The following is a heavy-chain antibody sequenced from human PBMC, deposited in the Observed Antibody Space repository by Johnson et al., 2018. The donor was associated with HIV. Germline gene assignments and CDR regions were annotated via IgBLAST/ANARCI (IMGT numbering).Heavy chain of an antibody. CDR3: ARDGGYNLWSGWPPGAFDF. CDR2: INQDGSEK. J-gene: IGHJ3*01. D-gene: IGHD3-3*01. V-gene: IGHV3-7*01. CDR1: GFTFSSYW. Sequence: VQLVESGGGLVQPGGSLRLSCAASGFTFSSYWMSWVRQAPGKGLEWVANINQDGSEKYYVDSVRGRFTISRDNAKNSLYLQMNSLRAEDTAVYYCARDGGYNLWSGWPPGAFDFWGQGTMVTVSS.